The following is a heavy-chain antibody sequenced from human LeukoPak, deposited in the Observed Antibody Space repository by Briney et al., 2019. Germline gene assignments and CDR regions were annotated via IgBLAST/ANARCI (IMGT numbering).Heavy chain of an antibody. CDR3: ARASMRRRDGYNRHYEIDY. Sequence: SETLPLTCTVSNDSFSNYYWTWIRQSPGKALEWIGYVYYTDKTHYNPSLKSRVFISADTSQNQFSLRLSSVTAADTAVYYCARASMRRRDGYNRHYEIDYWGQGTLVTVSS. CDR1: NDSFSNYY. V-gene: IGHV4-59*01. CDR2: VYYTDKT. J-gene: IGHJ4*02. D-gene: IGHD5-24*01.